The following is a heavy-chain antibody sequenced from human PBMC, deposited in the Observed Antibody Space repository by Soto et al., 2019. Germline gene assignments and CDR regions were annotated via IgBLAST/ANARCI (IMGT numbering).Heavy chain of an antibody. V-gene: IGHV3-23*01. Sequence: EVQLLESGGGLVQPGGSLRLSCAASGFTFSSYAMSWVRQAPGKGLEWVSAISGSGGSTYYADSVKGRFTISRDNSKNTLYLQMNSLRAEDTAVYYCAKNGRFLEWLLMGLIDYWGQGTLVTGSS. CDR1: GFTFSSYA. CDR3: AKNGRFLEWLLMGLIDY. D-gene: IGHD3-3*01. J-gene: IGHJ4*02. CDR2: ISGSGGST.